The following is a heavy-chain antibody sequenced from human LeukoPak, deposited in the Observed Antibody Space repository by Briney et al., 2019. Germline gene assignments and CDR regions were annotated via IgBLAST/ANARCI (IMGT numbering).Heavy chain of an antibody. D-gene: IGHD3-22*01. CDR3: AREVYDSSGYPYYYYSMDV. V-gene: IGHV4-59*01. CDR2: IYYSGST. Sequence: SETLSLTCTVSGGSISSYYWSWIRQPPGKGLEWIGYIYYSGSTNYNPSLKSRVTISVDTSKNQFSLKLSSVTAADTAVYYCAREVYDSSGYPYYYYSMDVWGKGTTVTVSS. J-gene: IGHJ6*03. CDR1: GGSISSYY.